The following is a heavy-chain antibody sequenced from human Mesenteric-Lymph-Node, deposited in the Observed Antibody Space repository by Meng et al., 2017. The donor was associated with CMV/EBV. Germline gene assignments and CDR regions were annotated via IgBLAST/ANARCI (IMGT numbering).Heavy chain of an antibody. D-gene: IGHD6-13*01. J-gene: IGHJ6*02. CDR2: INPSGGST. Sequence: ASVKVSCKASGYTFTSYYMHWVRQAPGQGLEWMGIINPSGGSTSYAQKFQGRVTMTRDTSTSTVYMELNSLRAEDTAVYYCARSTSSSWYYYYYYGMDVWGQGTTVTVSS. V-gene: IGHV1-46*01. CDR3: ARSTSSSWYYYYYYGMDV. CDR1: GYTFTSYY.